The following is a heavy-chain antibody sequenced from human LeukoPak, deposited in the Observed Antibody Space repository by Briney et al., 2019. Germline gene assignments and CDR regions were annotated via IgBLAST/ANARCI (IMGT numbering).Heavy chain of an antibody. D-gene: IGHD6-6*01. J-gene: IGHJ4*02. CDR1: GGSISSYY. CDR2: IYYSGST. V-gene: IGHV4-59*01. Sequence: SETLSLTCTVSGGSISSYYWSWIRQPPGKGLEWIGYIYYSGSTNYNPSLKSRVTISVDTSKSQFSLKLSSVTAADTAVYYCARGLAARILDYWGQGTLVTVSS. CDR3: ARGLAARILDY.